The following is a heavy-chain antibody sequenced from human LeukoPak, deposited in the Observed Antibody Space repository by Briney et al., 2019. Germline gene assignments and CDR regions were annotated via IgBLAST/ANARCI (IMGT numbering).Heavy chain of an antibody. D-gene: IGHD3-9*01. V-gene: IGHV3-53*01. J-gene: IGHJ4*02. CDR2: IYSGGST. CDR3: AKDQDYDILTGYYILAGFDY. Sequence: GGSLRLSCAASGFTVSSNYMSWVRQAPGKGLEWVSVIYSGGSTYYADSVKGRFTISRDNSKNTLYLQMNSLRAEDTAVYYCAKDQDYDILTGYYILAGFDYWGQGTLVTVSS. CDR1: GFTVSSNY.